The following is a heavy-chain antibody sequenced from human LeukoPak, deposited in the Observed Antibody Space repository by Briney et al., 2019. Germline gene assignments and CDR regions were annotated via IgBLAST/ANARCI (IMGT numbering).Heavy chain of an antibody. CDR3: ARAPHYYDSSGYYY. J-gene: IGHJ4*02. V-gene: IGHV1-18*01. CDR2: ISAYNGNT. Sequence: GASVKVSCKASGYTFTSYGISWVRQAPGQGLEWMGWISAYNGNTNYAQKPQGRVTMTTDTSTSTAYMELRSLRSDDTAVYYCARAPHYYDSSGYYYWGQGTLVTVSS. CDR1: GYTFTSYG. D-gene: IGHD3-22*01.